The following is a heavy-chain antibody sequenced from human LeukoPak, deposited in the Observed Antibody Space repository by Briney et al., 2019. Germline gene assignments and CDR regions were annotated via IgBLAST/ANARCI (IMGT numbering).Heavy chain of an antibody. CDR1: GFTFSGYS. J-gene: IGHJ3*02. CDR2: ISSTSTTI. Sequence: PGGSLRLSCAASGFTFSGYSMNWFRQAPGRGLEWVSYISSTSTTIYYKDSVKGRFTISRDNAKNSLYLHITSLRVEDTAVYYCVRNDGDDAFDIWGQGTMVTVSS. CDR3: VRNDGDDAFDI. D-gene: IGHD4-17*01. V-gene: IGHV3-48*01.